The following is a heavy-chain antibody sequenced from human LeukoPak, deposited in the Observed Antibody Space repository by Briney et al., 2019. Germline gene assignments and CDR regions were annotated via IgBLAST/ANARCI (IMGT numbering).Heavy chain of an antibody. CDR1: GFTLSSYG. CDR3: ARSESYLYFDY. CDR2: SSISGSNI. Sequence: GGSLRLSCAASGFTLSSYGMTWVRQAPGKGLEWVSYSSISGSNIYYADSVKGRFTISGDNAKNSLSLQMNSLRVEDTAVYYCARSESYLYFDYWGQGTLVTVSS. D-gene: IGHD3-16*02. V-gene: IGHV3-48*03. J-gene: IGHJ4*02.